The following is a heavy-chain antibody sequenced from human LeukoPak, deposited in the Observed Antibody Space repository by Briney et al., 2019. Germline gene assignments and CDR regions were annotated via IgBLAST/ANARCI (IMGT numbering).Heavy chain of an antibody. J-gene: IGHJ4*02. CDR1: GFTFSNYW. Sequence: GGSLRLSCAASGFTFSNYWIHWVRQAPGKGLVWVSRINSDGSSTSYADSVKGRFSISRGNAKITLYLQMNSLRAEDTAVYYCARDVGYSIDYWGQGTLVTVSS. V-gene: IGHV3-74*01. CDR2: INSDGSST. D-gene: IGHD2-15*01. CDR3: ARDVGYSIDY.